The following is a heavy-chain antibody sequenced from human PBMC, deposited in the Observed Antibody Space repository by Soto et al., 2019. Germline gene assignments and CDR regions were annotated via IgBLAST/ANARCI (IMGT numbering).Heavy chain of an antibody. D-gene: IGHD5-18*01. J-gene: IGHJ6*02. Sequence: SETLSLTCTVSGGSISSYYWSWIRQPPGKGLEWIGYIYYSGSTNYNPSLKSRVTISVDTSKNQFSLKLSSVTAADTAVYYCAKDRAGDTARAYYYFYCMDVWGQGTTVTVSS. V-gene: IGHV4-59*01. CDR2: IYYSGST. CDR1: GGSISSYY. CDR3: AKDRAGDTARAYYYFYCMDV.